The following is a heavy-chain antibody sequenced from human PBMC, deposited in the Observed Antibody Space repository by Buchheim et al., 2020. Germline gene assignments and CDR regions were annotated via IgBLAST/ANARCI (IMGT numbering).Heavy chain of an antibody. Sequence: QVQLVESGGGVVQPGRSLRLSCAASGFTFSSYVMHWVRQAPGKGLAWVAVIWYDGSNKYYADSVKGRFTISRDNSKNTLYLQMNSLSAEDAAVYYCARVRYSSGWYRFFDYWGQGTL. CDR1: GFTFSSYV. V-gene: IGHV3-33*01. D-gene: IGHD6-19*01. J-gene: IGHJ4*02. CDR3: ARVRYSSGWYRFFDY. CDR2: IWYDGSNK.